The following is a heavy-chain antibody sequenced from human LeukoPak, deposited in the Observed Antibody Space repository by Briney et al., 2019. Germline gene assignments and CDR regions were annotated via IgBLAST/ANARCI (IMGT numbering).Heavy chain of an antibody. CDR1: GGSISSYY. CDR2: IYYSGST. D-gene: IGHD5-12*01. Sequence: SETLSLTCTVSGGSISSYYWSWIRQPPGKGLEWIGYIYYSGSTNYNPSLKSRVTISVDTSKNQFSLKLSSVTAADTAVYYCARGRIVATSHTFDYWGQGTLVTVSS. V-gene: IGHV4-59*01. CDR3: ARGRIVATSHTFDY. J-gene: IGHJ4*02.